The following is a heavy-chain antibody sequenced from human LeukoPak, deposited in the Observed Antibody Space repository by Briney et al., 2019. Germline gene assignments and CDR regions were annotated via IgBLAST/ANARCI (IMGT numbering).Heavy chain of an antibody. J-gene: IGHJ6*02. CDR2: IYYSGST. CDR3: AGGYYYGMDV. V-gene: IGHV4-59*08. CDR1: GGSTSSYY. Sequence: SETLSLTCTVSGGSTSSYYWSWIRQPPGKGLEWIGYIYYSGSTNYNPSLKSRVTISVDTSKNQFSLKLSSVTAADTAVYYCAGGYYYGMDVWGQGTTVTVSS.